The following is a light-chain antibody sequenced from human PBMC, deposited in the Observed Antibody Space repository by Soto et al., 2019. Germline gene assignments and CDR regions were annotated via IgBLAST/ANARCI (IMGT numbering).Light chain of an antibody. V-gene: IGKV3-11*01. Sequence: EIVLTQSPATLSLSPGERATLSCRASQSVSSYFAWYQQKPGQAPRLLIYDTSSRATGIPARFSGSGSGTDFTLTISSLEPEDFAVYYCHQRTNWLFTFGPGTKVDIK. J-gene: IGKJ3*01. CDR3: HQRTNWLFT. CDR1: QSVSSY. CDR2: DTS.